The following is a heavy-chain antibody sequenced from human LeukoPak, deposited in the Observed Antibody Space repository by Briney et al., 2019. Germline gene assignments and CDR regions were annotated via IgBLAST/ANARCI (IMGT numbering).Heavy chain of an antibody. CDR1: GFTFSSYS. J-gene: IGHJ4*02. Sequence: GGSLRLSCAASGFTFSSYSMNWVRQAPGKGLEWVSAISSSSSYIYYAESMKGRFTISRDNAKNSLYLQMNSLRAEDTAVYYCARDPSLEYQLLYPIDYWGQGALVTVSS. CDR2: ISSSSSYI. CDR3: ARDPSLEYQLLYPIDY. V-gene: IGHV3-21*01. D-gene: IGHD2-2*02.